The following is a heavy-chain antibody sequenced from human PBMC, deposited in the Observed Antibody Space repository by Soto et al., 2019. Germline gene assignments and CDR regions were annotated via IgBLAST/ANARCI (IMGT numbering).Heavy chain of an antibody. CDR3: ARVRVGCSTTSCYLTGWFDP. CDR2: ISAYNGNT. CDR1: GYTFTSYG. Sequence: GASVKVSCKASGYTFTSYGISWVRQAPGQGLEWMGWISAYNGNTNYAQKLQGRVTMTTDTSTSTAYMELRSLRSDDTAVYYCARVRVGCSTTSCYLTGWFDPWGQGTLVTVSS. V-gene: IGHV1-18*01. J-gene: IGHJ5*02. D-gene: IGHD2-2*01.